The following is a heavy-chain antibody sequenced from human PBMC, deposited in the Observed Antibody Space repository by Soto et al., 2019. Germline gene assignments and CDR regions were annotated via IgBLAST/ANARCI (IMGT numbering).Heavy chain of an antibody. CDR3: ASSIN. Sequence: QVHLVESGGGVVQPGRSLRLSCAASGFPFSSYGMHWVRQAPGKGLDWVAVIWYDGSNKDYADSVKGRFTISRDNSKNTLYLHMNSLRADDTAVYYCASSINWGQGTLVTVSS. V-gene: IGHV3-33*01. CDR2: IWYDGSNK. CDR1: GFPFSSYG. J-gene: IGHJ4*02.